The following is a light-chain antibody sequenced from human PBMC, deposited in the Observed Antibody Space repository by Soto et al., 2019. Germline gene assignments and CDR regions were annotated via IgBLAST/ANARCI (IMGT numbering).Light chain of an antibody. V-gene: IGKV1-5*03. CDR3: QHSWT. J-gene: IGKJ2*01. CDR1: QSITGW. Sequence: DVQMTQSPSTLSASVGDRVTITCRASQSITGWLAWYQQKPGKAPKLLIYKASTLESGVPSRFSGSGSGTEFTLTISSLQPDDFATYYCQHSWTFGQGTKLEIK. CDR2: KAS.